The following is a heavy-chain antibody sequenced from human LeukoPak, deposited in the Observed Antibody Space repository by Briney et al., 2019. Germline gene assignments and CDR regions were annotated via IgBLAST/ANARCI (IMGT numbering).Heavy chain of an antibody. D-gene: IGHD4-17*01. CDR2: INPNSGGT. V-gene: IGHV1-2*02. CDR1: GYTFTGYY. Sequence: ASVKVSCKASGYTFTGYYMHWVRLAPGQGLEWMGWINPNSGGTNYAQKFQGRVTMTRDTSISTAYMELSRLRSDDTAVYYCARQTYGDYAGIDYWGQGTLVTVSS. CDR3: ARQTYGDYAGIDY. J-gene: IGHJ4*02.